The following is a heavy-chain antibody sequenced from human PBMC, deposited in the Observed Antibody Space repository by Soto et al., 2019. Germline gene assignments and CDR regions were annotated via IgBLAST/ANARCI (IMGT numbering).Heavy chain of an antibody. D-gene: IGHD3-10*01. Sequence: VQLVESGGGLVQPGGSLRLSCAASGFTFSSYAMHWVRQAPGKGLEWVAVVTFDGMNKKYADSVKGRFTISRDNSKNTLILEMNSLRSEDTAVYYCARAQEIAYFYGSGPIDHYGMDVWGQGTTVTVSS. CDR3: ARAQEIAYFYGSGPIDHYGMDV. J-gene: IGHJ6*02. V-gene: IGHV3-30*04. CDR2: VTFDGMNK. CDR1: GFTFSSYA.